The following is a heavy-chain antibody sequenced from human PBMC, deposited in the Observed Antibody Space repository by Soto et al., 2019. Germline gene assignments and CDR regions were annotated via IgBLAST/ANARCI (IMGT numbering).Heavy chain of an antibody. J-gene: IGHJ6*02. Sequence: QVQLVQSGAEVKKPGASVTVSCKASGYTFSTYLIAWVRQAPGQGLEWMGWISISTGDTDYAQNLQGRVTLTTDKSSRTAYMELRSLRPDDRALYYCARDGPGRPYGMDVWGQGTPVIVSS. D-gene: IGHD6-6*01. CDR3: ARDGPGRPYGMDV. V-gene: IGHV1-18*01. CDR1: GYTFSTYL. CDR2: ISISTGDT.